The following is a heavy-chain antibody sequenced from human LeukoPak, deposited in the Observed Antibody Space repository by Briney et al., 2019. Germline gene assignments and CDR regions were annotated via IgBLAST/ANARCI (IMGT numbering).Heavy chain of an antibody. J-gene: IGHJ5*02. D-gene: IGHD6-13*01. CDR3: ARDRIAAAGITSYNWFDP. CDR2: ISAYNGNT. V-gene: IGHV1-18*01. CDR1: GYTFTSYG. Sequence: ASVKVSCKASGYTFTSYGISWVRQAPGQGLEWMGWISAYNGNTNYAQKLQGRVTMTTDTSTSTAYMELSSLRSEDTAVYYCARDRIAAAGITSYNWFDPWGQGTLVTVSS.